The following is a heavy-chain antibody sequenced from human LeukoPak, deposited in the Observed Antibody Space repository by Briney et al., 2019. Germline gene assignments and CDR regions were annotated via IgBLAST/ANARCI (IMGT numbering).Heavy chain of an antibody. J-gene: IGHJ4*02. CDR2: INHSGST. D-gene: IGHD3-22*01. Sequence: SETLPLTCAVYGGSFSGYYWSWIRQPPGKGLEWIGEINHSGSTNYNPSLKSRVTISVDTSKNQFSLKLSSVTAADTAVYYCARGYYDSSGPFDYWGQGTLVTVSS. CDR3: ARGYYDSSGPFDY. V-gene: IGHV4-34*01. CDR1: GGSFSGYY.